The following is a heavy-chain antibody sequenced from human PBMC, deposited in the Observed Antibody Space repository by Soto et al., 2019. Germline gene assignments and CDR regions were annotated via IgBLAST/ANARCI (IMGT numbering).Heavy chain of an antibody. Sequence: ASVKVSCKSSGFTFTSYAIHWLRQAPGQRPQWMGWINGGSGNTKYSQDFQGRVTFTRDTFATTAYLELSSLRSEDTAVYYCARALTGTIHPHYFDHWGQGTLVTVSS. CDR2: INGGSGNT. D-gene: IGHD1-7*01. V-gene: IGHV1-3*01. CDR3: ARALTGTIHPHYFDH. CDR1: GFTFTSYA. J-gene: IGHJ4*02.